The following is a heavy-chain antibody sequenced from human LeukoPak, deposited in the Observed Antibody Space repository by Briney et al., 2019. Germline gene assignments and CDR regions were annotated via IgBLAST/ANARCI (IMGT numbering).Heavy chain of an antibody. CDR3: AREPGTGYSYGSFDY. V-gene: IGHV4-59*01. CDR1: GGSISSYY. Sequence: PSETLSLTCTVSGGSISSYYWSWIRQPPGKGLEWIGYIYYSGSTNYNPSLKSRVTISVDTPKNQFSLKLSSVTAADTAVYYCAREPGTGYSYGSFDYWGQGTLVTVSS. J-gene: IGHJ4*02. CDR2: IYYSGST. D-gene: IGHD5-18*01.